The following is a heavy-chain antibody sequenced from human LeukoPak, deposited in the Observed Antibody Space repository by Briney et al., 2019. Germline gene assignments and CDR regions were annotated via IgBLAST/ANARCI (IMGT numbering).Heavy chain of an antibody. V-gene: IGHV3-30*02. D-gene: IGHD5-18*01. CDR2: IRYDGSNK. CDR1: GFTFSSYG. Sequence: PGGSLRLSCAASGFTFSSYGMHWVRQAPGKGLEWVAFIRYDGSNKYYADSVKGRFTISRDNSKNTLYLQMNSLRAEDTAVYYCAKEIGGDTAMVAVDYWGQGTLVTVSS. CDR3: AKEIGGDTAMVAVDY. J-gene: IGHJ4*02.